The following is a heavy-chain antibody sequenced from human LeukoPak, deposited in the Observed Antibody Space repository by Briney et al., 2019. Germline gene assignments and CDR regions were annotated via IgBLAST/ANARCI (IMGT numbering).Heavy chain of an antibody. CDR1: GFTVISNY. CDR2: IYIGDTT. CDR3: AKDASHRAPRDYMDV. V-gene: IGHV3-53*01. D-gene: IGHD5-24*01. J-gene: IGHJ6*03. Sequence: GGSLRLSCAASGFTVISNYMSWVRQAPGKGLEWVSVIYIGDTTDYADSVKGRFTISRDNSKNTLYLQMNSLRAEDTAVYYCAKDASHRAPRDYMDVWGKGTTVTVSS.